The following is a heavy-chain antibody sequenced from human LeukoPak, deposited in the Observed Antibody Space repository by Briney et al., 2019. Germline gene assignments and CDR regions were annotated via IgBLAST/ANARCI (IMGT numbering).Heavy chain of an antibody. CDR1: GDSISSSSYY. V-gene: IGHV4-39*01. CDR3: ASRARRYYFDY. CDR2: IYYSGST. J-gene: IGHJ4*02. Sequence: PSETLSLTCTVSGDSISSSSYYWGWIRQPPGKGLEWIGNIYYSGSTYYNPSLKSRVTISVDTSKDQFSLKLTSVTATDTAVYYCASRARRYYFDYWGQGTLVTVSS.